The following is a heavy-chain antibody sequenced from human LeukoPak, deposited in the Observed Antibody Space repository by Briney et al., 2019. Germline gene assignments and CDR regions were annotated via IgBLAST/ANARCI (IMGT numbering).Heavy chain of an antibody. Sequence: PSETLSLTCTVSGGSINGYYWSWIRQPPGKGLEWIGYVYYSASTNYSPSLKSRVTISVDTSKKQFSLRLSSVTAAETAVYYCARGIMTTVPTSDYWGLGTLVTVSS. CDR1: GGSINGYY. V-gene: IGHV4-59*01. J-gene: IGHJ4*02. CDR3: ARGIMTTVPTSDY. CDR2: VYYSAST. D-gene: IGHD4-17*01.